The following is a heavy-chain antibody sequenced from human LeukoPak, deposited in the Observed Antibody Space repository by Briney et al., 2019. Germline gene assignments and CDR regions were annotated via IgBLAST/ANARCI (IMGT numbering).Heavy chain of an antibody. CDR2: ISNNGGRT. J-gene: IGHJ4*02. D-gene: IGHD2/OR15-2a*01. V-gene: IGHV3-23*01. CDR3: ARDEDTSALSEY. Sequence: GGSLRLSCAGTGFSFSSNTMSWVRQAPGRGLEWVSAISNNGGRTDYADSVKGRFTISRDNSKSTLYLHMDSLRAEDTAVYYCARDEDTSALSEYWGQGTLVTVSS. CDR1: GFSFSSNT.